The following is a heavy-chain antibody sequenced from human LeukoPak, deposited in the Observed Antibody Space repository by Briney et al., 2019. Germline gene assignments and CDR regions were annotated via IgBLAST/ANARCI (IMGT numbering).Heavy chain of an antibody. CDR1: GFTFGDYA. D-gene: IGHD6-19*01. J-gene: IGHJ5*02. CDR3: TRGASGAVAGTWDWFDP. V-gene: IGHV3-49*03. CDR2: IRSKAYGGTT. Sequence: PGRSLRLSCTASGFTFGDYAMSWFRQAPGKGLEWVGFIRSKAYGGTTEYAASVKGRFTISRDDSKSIAYLQMNSLKTEDTAVYYCTRGASGAVAGTWDWFDPWGQGTLVTVSS.